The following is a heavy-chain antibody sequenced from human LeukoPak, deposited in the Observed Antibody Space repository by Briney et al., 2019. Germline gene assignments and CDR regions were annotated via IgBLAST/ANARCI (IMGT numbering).Heavy chain of an antibody. CDR2: ISGSGDSI. Sequence: PGGSLRLSCAASGFTFSSYAMSWVRQGPERGLEWVSTISGSGDSIYYADSVKGRFIISRDNSKNTLYLEVNSLRADDTAIYYCAKNPTHAAAGIYFDCWGQGTLVTVSS. V-gene: IGHV3-23*01. J-gene: IGHJ4*02. CDR3: AKNPTHAAAGIYFDC. CDR1: GFTFSSYA. D-gene: IGHD6-13*01.